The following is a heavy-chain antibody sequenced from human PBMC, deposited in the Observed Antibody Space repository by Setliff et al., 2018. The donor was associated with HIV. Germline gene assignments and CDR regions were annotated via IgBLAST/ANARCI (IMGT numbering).Heavy chain of an antibody. CDR3: ARVTNSSWYVTTQRTKEYFHH. CDR1: GGSFSGYY. V-gene: IGHV4-34*01. J-gene: IGHJ1*01. Sequence: SETLSLTCAVYGGSFSGYYWFWIRQPPGKGLEWIGEINHSGSTNYNPSLKSRVTISVDTSKNQFSLNLTSVTAADTAMYYCARVTNSSWYVTTQRTKEYFHHWGQGTLVTVSS. D-gene: IGHD6-13*01. CDR2: INHSGST.